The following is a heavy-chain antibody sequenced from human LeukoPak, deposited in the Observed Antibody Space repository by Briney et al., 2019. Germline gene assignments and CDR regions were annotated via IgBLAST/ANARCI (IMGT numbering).Heavy chain of an antibody. D-gene: IGHD2-8*01. CDR2: IYYSGST. V-gene: IGHV4-59*01. J-gene: IGHJ4*02. CDR3: ARGRKTWSY. Sequence: SETLSLTCAVSGGSITSYYWSWIRQPPGKGLEWIGYIYYSGSTNYNPSLKSRVTISVDTSKNQFSLKLSSVTAADTAVYYCARGRKTWSYWGQGTLVTVSS. CDR1: GGSITSYY.